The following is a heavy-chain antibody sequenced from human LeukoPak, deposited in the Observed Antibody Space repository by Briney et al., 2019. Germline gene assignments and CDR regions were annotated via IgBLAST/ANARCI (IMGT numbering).Heavy chain of an antibody. D-gene: IGHD1-26*01. V-gene: IGHV1-18*01. CDR1: GGTFGRNT. CDR3: ARGGASGSYGLDV. Sequence: GASVKVSCKASGGTFGRNTISWVRQAPGQGLEWMGWISAYNGNTNYAQKFQDRVTMTTDTSTSTAYMDLRSLRSDDTAVYYCARGGASGSYGLDVWGQGTTVTVAS. J-gene: IGHJ6*02. CDR2: ISAYNGNT.